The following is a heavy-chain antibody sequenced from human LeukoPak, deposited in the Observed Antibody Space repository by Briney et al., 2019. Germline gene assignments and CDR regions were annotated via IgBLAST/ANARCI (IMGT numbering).Heavy chain of an antibody. V-gene: IGHV4-39*07. CDR3: ARDRDVDDFDS. D-gene: IGHD2-15*01. J-gene: IGHJ4*01. CDR1: GGSISSSSYY. CDR2: MSYSGHT. Sequence: PSETLSLTCTVSGGSISSSSYYWGWIRQPPGTGLEWIVSMSYSGHTYYNPSLKSRVTTSIDTSKNQLSLNLKSVTAADTAVYYCARDRDVDDFDSWGHGTLVTVSS.